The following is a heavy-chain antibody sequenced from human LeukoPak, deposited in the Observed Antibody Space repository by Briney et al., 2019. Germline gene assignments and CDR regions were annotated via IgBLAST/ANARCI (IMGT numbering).Heavy chain of an antibody. CDR3: ARDQDSSGYTNNDAFDI. CDR2: IYYSGST. CDR1: GGSISSYY. Sequence: SETLSLTCTVSGGSISSYYWSWIRQPPGKGLEWIGYIYYSGSTNYNPSLKSRVTISVDTSKNQFSLKLSSVTAADTAVYYCARDQDSSGYTNNDAFDIWGQGTMVTVSS. J-gene: IGHJ3*02. D-gene: IGHD3-22*01. V-gene: IGHV4-59*01.